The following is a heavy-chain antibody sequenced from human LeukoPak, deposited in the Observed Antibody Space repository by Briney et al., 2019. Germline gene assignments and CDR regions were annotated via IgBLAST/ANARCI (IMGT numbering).Heavy chain of an antibody. CDR2: IIPIFGTT. J-gene: IGHJ4*02. Sequence: SVKVSCKASGGTFSSYAISWVRQAPGQGLEWMGGIIPIFGTTDYAQKFQDRVTITADESTSTAYMELSSLRSEDTAVYYCARASGDIYYFDYWGQGTLVTVSS. D-gene: IGHD7-27*01. CDR3: ARASGDIYYFDY. CDR1: GGTFSSYA. V-gene: IGHV1-69*13.